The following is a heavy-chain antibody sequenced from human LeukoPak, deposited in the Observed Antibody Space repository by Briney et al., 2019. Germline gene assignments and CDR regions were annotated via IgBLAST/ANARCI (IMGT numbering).Heavy chain of an antibody. CDR2: ISSSSSYI. V-gene: IGHV3-21*01. J-gene: IGHJ4*02. CDR3: ARGPPPPRYFDY. Sequence: GGSLRLSCAASGFTFSSYSMNRVRQAPGKGLEWVSSISSSSSYIYYADSVKGRFTISRDNSKNTLYLQMNSLRAEDTAVYYCARGPPPPRYFDYWGQGTLVTVSS. CDR1: GFTFSSYS.